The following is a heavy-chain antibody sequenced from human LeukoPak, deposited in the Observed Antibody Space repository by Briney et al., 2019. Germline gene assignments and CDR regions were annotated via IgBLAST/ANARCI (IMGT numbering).Heavy chain of an antibody. J-gene: IGHJ4*02. Sequence: SETLSLTCTVSGYSISSGYYWGWIRQPPGKGLEWIGSIYHSGSTYYNPSLKSRVTISVDTSKNQFSLKLSSVTAADTAVYYCAREWRYYYDSSGYYHYWGQGTLVTVSS. CDR1: GYSISSGYY. D-gene: IGHD3-22*01. CDR3: AREWRYYYDSSGYYHY. CDR2: IYHSGST. V-gene: IGHV4-38-2*02.